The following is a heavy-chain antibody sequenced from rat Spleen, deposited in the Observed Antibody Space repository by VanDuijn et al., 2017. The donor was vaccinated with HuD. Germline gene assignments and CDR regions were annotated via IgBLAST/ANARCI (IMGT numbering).Heavy chain of an antibody. Sequence: EVQLVESGGGLVQPGRSLKLSCAVSGFTFSDYYMAWVRQAPNKGLEWVASICYEGSSTYYGDSVKGRFTISRDNAKSTLYLQMDSLRSEDTATYYCTTAGRWQPGNYWGQGVMVTVSS. CDR1: GFTFSDYY. J-gene: IGHJ2*01. CDR3: TTAGRWQPGNY. CDR2: ICYEGSST. V-gene: IGHV5-22*01. D-gene: IGHD1-11*01.